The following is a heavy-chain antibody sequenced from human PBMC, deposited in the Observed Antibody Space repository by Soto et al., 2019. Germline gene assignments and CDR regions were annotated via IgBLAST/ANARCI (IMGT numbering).Heavy chain of an antibody. CDR1: GGSISSGDYY. Sequence: SETLSLTCTVSGGSISSGDYYWSWIRQPPGKGLEWIGYIYYSGSTYYNPSLKSRVTISVDTSKNQFSLKLSSVTAADTAVYYCARELDPDRGGHLNWFDPCGQGTLVTVSS. CDR2: IYYSGST. V-gene: IGHV4-30-4*01. D-gene: IGHD3-10*01. CDR3: ARELDPDRGGHLNWFDP. J-gene: IGHJ5*02.